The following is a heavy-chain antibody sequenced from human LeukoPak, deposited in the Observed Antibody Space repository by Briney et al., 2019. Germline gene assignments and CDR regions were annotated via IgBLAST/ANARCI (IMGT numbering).Heavy chain of an antibody. CDR1: GYTFTSYY. CDR3: ARDFRASLMANYYYYYMDV. Sequence: ASVKASCKASGYTFTSYYMHCVRQAPGQGLEWMGIINPSGGSTSYAQKFQGRVTMTRDMSTSTVYMELSSLRSEDTAVYYCARDFRASLMANYYYYYMDVWGKGTTVTVSS. V-gene: IGHV1-46*01. D-gene: IGHD5-24*01. CDR2: INPSGGST. J-gene: IGHJ6*03.